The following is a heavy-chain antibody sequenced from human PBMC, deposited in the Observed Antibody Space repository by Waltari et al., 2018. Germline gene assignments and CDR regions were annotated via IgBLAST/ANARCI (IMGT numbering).Heavy chain of an antibody. CDR2: IYHAGDT. Sequence: QVQLQESGPGLVKPSETLSLTCDVSGYSINSSYYWGWIRQSPGKGLEWIATIYHAGDTFYNPSLKSRVTISMDTSKNQFSLKLNSVTAADTAVYFCSRQVLGYCTSAACRRLESWGQGTLVTVSS. V-gene: IGHV4-38-2*01. CDR3: SRQVLGYCTSAACRRLES. CDR1: GYSINSSYY. J-gene: IGHJ4*02. D-gene: IGHD2-2*03.